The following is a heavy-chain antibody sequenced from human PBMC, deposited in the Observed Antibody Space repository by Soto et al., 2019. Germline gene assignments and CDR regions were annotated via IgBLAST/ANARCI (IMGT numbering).Heavy chain of an antibody. D-gene: IGHD3-22*01. CDR1: GFTFSSYA. CDR3: AIDTPLSKYYYDSSGYSYYFDY. Sequence: GGSLRLSCAASGFTFSSYAMHWVRQAPGKGLEWVAVISYDGSNKYYADSVKGRFTISRDNSKNTLYLQMNSLRAEDTAVYYCAIDTPLSKYYYDSSGYSYYFDYWGQGTLVTVSS. V-gene: IGHV3-30-3*01. J-gene: IGHJ4*02. CDR2: ISYDGSNK.